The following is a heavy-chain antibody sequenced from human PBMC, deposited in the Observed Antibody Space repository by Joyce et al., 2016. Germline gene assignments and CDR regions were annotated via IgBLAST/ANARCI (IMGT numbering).Heavy chain of an antibody. CDR3: ARDGAYYDFWSGSAVFDY. Sequence: EVQLVESGGGLVQPGRSLRLSCTASGFTFGDYAMSWFRQAPWKGLEWVSFIRSKAYGGTTEYAASVKGRFTISRDDSKSIAYLQMNSLKTEDTAVYYCARDGAYYDFWSGSAVFDYWGQGTLVTVSS. V-gene: IGHV3-49*03. D-gene: IGHD3-3*01. CDR1: GFTFGDYA. CDR2: IRSKAYGGTT. J-gene: IGHJ4*02.